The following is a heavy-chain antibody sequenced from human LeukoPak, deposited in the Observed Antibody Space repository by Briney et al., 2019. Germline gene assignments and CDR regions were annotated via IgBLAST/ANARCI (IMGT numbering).Heavy chain of an antibody. CDR3: AKRTTGKGTVTIDY. CDR2: MRYDGSNK. D-gene: IGHD4-17*01. V-gene: IGHV3-30*02. CDR1: GFTFSSYG. J-gene: IGHJ4*02. Sequence: RGSLRLSCAASGFTFSSYGMHWVRQAPGKGLEWVAFMRYDGSNKYYADSVKGRFTISRDNSKNTLYLQMNSLRAEDTAVYYCAKRTTGKGTVTIDYWGQGTLVTVSS.